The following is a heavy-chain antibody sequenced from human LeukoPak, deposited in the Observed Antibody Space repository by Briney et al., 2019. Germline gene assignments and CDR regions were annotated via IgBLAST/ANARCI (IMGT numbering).Heavy chain of an antibody. J-gene: IGHJ3*02. Sequence: SETLSLTCTVSGGSISSYYWSWIRQPPGKGLEWIGYIYYSGSTNYNPSLKSRVTISVDTSKNQFSLKLSSVTAADTAVYYCARVRYYYDSSGYWSDAFDIWGQGTKVTVSS. CDR2: IYYSGST. CDR3: ARVRYYYDSSGYWSDAFDI. D-gene: IGHD3-22*01. CDR1: GGSISSYY. V-gene: IGHV4-59*01.